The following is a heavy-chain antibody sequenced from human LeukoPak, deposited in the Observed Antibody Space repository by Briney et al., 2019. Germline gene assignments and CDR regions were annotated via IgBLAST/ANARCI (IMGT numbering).Heavy chain of an antibody. Sequence: ASVKVSCKASGYSFTGQDMHWVRQAPGQGLEWMGWINPNSGDTNYAQKFQGRVTMTRDTTISTAYMELNRLTSDETAVYYCASYPRYSSTPPFDYWGQGTPVTVSS. CDR1: GYSFTGQD. J-gene: IGHJ4*02. V-gene: IGHV1-2*02. CDR3: ASYPRYSSTPPFDY. CDR2: INPNSGDT. D-gene: IGHD6-19*01.